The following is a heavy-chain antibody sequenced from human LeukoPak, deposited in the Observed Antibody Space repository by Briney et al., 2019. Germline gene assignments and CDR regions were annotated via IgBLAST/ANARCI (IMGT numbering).Heavy chain of an antibody. J-gene: IGHJ5*02. CDR2: INPKSGGT. V-gene: IGHV1-2*02. Sequence: GASVKVSCKASGPTFTDFYMHWVRQAPGQGLEWMGGINPKSGGTKYAQKFQDTVTMTRDTSINTAYLEVSSLRSDDTAVYYCARAGISASGEFDPWGQGTLVTVSS. CDR3: ARAGISASGEFDP. D-gene: IGHD1-20*01. CDR1: GPTFTDFY.